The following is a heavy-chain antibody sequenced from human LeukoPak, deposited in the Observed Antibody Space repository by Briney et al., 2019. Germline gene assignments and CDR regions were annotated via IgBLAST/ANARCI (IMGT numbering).Heavy chain of an antibody. CDR1: GYTFTSDD. Sequence: ASVKVSCKASGYTFTSDDINWVRQATGQGLEWMGWVNPNSGNTGYAQNFQGRATMTTNTSITTAYMELSSLRSEDTAVYYCARASKTWMVTAIKDYYFDYWGQGTLVTVAS. CDR3: ARASKTWMVTAIKDYYFDY. D-gene: IGHD2-21*02. J-gene: IGHJ4*02. V-gene: IGHV1-8*01. CDR2: VNPNSGNT.